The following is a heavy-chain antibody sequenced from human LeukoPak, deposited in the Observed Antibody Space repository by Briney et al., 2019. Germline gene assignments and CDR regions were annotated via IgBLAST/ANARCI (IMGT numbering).Heavy chain of an antibody. CDR3: ARAGYCSGGRCYVGY. V-gene: IGHV3-72*01. CDR2: IRIKPNSYTT. CDR1: GFTFSDHN. D-gene: IGHD2-15*01. J-gene: IGHJ4*02. Sequence: PGGSLRLSCEASGFTFSDHNMDWVRQAPGKGLEWVARIRIKPNSYTTEYAASVKGRFTISRDDSKNSLFLHMSSLKTEDTAVYHCARAGYCSGGRCYVGYWGQGTLVTVSS.